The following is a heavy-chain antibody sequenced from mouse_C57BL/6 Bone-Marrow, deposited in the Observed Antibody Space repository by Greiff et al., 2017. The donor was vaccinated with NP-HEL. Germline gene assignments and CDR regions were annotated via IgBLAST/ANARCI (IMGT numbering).Heavy chain of an antibody. J-gene: IGHJ2*01. D-gene: IGHD1-1*01. V-gene: IGHV1-50*01. CDR1: GYTFTSYW. CDR3: ALYYYGSSNYFDY. Sequence: QVQLQQPGAELVKPGASVKLSCKASGYTFTSYWMQWVKQRPGQGLEWIGEIDPSDSYTNYNQKFKGKAILTVDTSSSTAYMQLSSLTSEDSAVYYCALYYYGSSNYFDYWGQGTTLTVSS. CDR2: IDPSDSYT.